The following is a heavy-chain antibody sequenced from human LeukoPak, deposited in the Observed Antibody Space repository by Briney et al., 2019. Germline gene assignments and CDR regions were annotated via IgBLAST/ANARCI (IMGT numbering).Heavy chain of an antibody. CDR2: ISSSGSTI. CDR1: GFTFSSYE. V-gene: IGHV3-48*03. D-gene: IGHD6-13*01. J-gene: IGHJ3*02. CDR3: ARVGYSRTWHSGSAFDI. Sequence: QSGGSLRLSCAASGFTFSSYEMNWVRQAPGKGLEWVSYISSSGSTIYYADSVKGRFTISRDNAKNSLYLQMNSLRAEDTAVYFCARVGYSRTWHSGSAFDIWGQGTMVTVSS.